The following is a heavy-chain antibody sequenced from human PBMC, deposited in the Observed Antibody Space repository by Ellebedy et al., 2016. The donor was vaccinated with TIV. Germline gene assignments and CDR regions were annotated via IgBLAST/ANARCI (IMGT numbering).Heavy chain of an antibody. CDR3: ARRSVISRSLDS. V-gene: IGHV5-51*01. CDR1: GNSFTLYW. CDR2: IYPGDSET. Sequence: GESLKISCKGSGNSFTLYWIAWVRQMPGSGLEWMGLIYPGDSETRYSPSFEGRVTISADKSSSTVYLQWSTLTPSDSAIYYCARRSVISRSLDSWGQGTLVTVSA. J-gene: IGHJ4*02. D-gene: IGHD4-23*01.